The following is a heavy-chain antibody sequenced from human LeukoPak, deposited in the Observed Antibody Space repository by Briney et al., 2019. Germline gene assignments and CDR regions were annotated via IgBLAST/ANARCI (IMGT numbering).Heavy chain of an antibody. CDR1: GYTFTGYY. Sequence: ASVKVSCKASGYTFTGYYMHWVRQAPGQGLEWMGWINPNSGGTNYAQKFQGRVTMTRDTSISTAYMELSRLRSDDTAVYYCARDWSMTTTNWFDPWGQGTLVTVSS. J-gene: IGHJ5*02. CDR3: ARDWSMTTTNWFDP. V-gene: IGHV1-2*02. D-gene: IGHD4-11*01. CDR2: INPNSGGT.